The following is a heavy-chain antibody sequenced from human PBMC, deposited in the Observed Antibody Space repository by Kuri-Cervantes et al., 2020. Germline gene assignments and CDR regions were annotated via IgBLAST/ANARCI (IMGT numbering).Heavy chain of an antibody. V-gene: IGHV3-23*01. CDR1: GFTFSSYA. CDR3: ARLSSNAGKDH. CDR2: ISGSGGST. D-gene: IGHD2-2*01. Sequence: GESLKISCAASGFTFSSYAMSWVRQAPGKGLEWVSAISGSGGSTYYADSVKGRFTISRDNAKNMLYLQMNSLRADDTAVYYCARLSSNAGKDHWGPGALVTVSS. J-gene: IGHJ4*02.